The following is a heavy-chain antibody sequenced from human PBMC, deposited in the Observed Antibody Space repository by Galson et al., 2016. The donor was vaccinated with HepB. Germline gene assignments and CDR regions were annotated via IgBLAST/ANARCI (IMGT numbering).Heavy chain of an antibody. CDR1: GFTFSSYA. Sequence: SLRLSCAASGFTFSSYAMSWVRQAPGKGLEWVSVISGSGGSTYYADSVKGRFTISRDNAKNTLYLQMNSLRAEDTAIYYCARSRSPGYPRLFGNWGQGTLVTVSS. D-gene: IGHD1-1*01. V-gene: IGHV3-23*01. J-gene: IGHJ4*02. CDR3: ARSRSPGYPRLFGN. CDR2: ISGSGGST.